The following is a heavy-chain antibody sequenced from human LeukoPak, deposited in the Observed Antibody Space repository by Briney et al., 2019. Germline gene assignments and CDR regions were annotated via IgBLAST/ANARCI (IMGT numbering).Heavy chain of an antibody. V-gene: IGHV3-23*01. J-gene: IGHJ6*02. CDR3: AKDLGGSPSRGYHYYGMDV. CDR2: ISGSGGRT. CDR1: GFTFSSYA. Sequence: GGSLRLSCAASGFTFSSYAMTGVRQATGKGLEWVSDISGSGGRTYYADSVKGRFTISRDNSKNSLYLQMHSLRAEDTAVYYCAKDLGGSPSRGYHYYGMDVWGQGTTVTVSS. D-gene: IGHD3-10*01.